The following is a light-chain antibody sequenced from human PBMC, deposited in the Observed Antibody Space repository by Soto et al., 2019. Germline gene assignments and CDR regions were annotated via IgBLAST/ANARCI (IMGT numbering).Light chain of an antibody. J-gene: IGKJ1*01. CDR1: QGIGND. Sequence: DIQMTQSPSSLSASVGDRVTITCRASQGIGNDLGWFQQQPGKAPKRLIYGASSLQSGVPSRFSGSGSGTEFTLTISSLQPEDFATYYCLQHNSYPPWTFGQGTKVEIK. V-gene: IGKV1-17*01. CDR2: GAS. CDR3: LQHNSYPPWT.